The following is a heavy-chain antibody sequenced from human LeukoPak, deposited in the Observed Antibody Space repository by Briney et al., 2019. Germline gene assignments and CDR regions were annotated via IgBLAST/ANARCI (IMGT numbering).Heavy chain of an antibody. CDR3: GREVPGGTTSLDC. V-gene: IGHV3-7*04. CDR1: GFTFSSYW. CDR2: IKEDGSDK. D-gene: IGHD1-7*01. Sequence: GGSLRLSCAASGFTFSSYWMSRIRQAPGKGLEWVANIKEDGSDKNYVDSVRGRFTISRDNAKNALYLQMNSLRAEDTAVYYCGREVPGGTTSLDCWGQGTVVTVSP. J-gene: IGHJ4*02.